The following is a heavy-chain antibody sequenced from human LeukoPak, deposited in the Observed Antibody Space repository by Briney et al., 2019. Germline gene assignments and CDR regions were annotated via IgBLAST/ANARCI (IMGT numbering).Heavy chain of an antibody. CDR2: ISGSGNST. Sequence: GGSLRLSCAASGFTFSSYAMSWVRQAPGKGLEWVSAISGSGNSTYYADSVKGRFTISRDNSKNTLYLQMNSLRAEYTAVYYCAKDHSYGSGSLPLPDYWGQGTLVTVSS. D-gene: IGHD3-10*01. J-gene: IGHJ4*02. CDR3: AKDHSYGSGSLPLPDY. V-gene: IGHV3-23*01. CDR1: GFTFSSYA.